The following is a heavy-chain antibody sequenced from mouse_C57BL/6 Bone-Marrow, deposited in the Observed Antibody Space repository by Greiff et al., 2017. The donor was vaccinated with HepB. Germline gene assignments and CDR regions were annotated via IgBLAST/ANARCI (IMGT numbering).Heavy chain of an antibody. CDR2: IYPRSGNT. CDR1: GYTFTSYG. D-gene: IGHD2-4*01. J-gene: IGHJ2*01. Sequence: QVQLQQSGAELARPGASVKLSCKASGYTFTSYGISWVKQSTGQGLEWIGEIYPRSGNTYYNEKFKGKATLTADKSSSTAYMELRSLTSEDSAVYFCAREGYYDYDEGDYFDDWGQGTTLTVSS. V-gene: IGHV1-81*01. CDR3: AREGYYDYDEGDYFDD.